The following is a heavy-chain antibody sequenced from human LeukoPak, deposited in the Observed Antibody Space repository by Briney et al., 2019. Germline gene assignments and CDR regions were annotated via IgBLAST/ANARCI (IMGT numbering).Heavy chain of an antibody. V-gene: IGHV1-69*04. CDR2: IIPILGIA. CDR3: ARDLRKSGVAVAFDI. Sequence: SVKVSCKASGGTFSSYAISWVRQAPGQGLEWMGRIIPILGIANYAQKFQGRVTITADKSTSTAYMELSSLRSEDTAVYYCARDLRKSGVAVAFDIWGQGTMVTVSS. J-gene: IGHJ3*02. CDR1: GGTFSSYA. D-gene: IGHD6-19*01.